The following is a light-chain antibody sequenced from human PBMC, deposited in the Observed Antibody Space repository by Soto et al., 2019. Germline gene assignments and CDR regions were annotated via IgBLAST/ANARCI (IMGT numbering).Light chain of an antibody. Sequence: QSALTQPASVSGSPGQSITISCTGTSSDIGAYNYVSWYQQHPGKAPKLLIYDVNYRPSGVSNRLSGSKSGNTASLTISGIQAEDEADYYCSSYAISSAYVFGTGTKLTVL. CDR1: SSDIGAYNY. V-gene: IGLV2-14*01. CDR2: DVN. J-gene: IGLJ1*01. CDR3: SSYAISSAYV.